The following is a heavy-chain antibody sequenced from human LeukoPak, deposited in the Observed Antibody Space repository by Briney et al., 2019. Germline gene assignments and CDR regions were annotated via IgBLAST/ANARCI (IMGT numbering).Heavy chain of an antibody. Sequence: GGSLRLSCAASGFTFSRYAMNWVRQAPGKGLEWVSYISSSGSTIYYADSVKGRFTISRDNAKNSLYLQMNSLRAEDTAVYYCAATYYYDSSGYSYWYFDLWGRGTLVAVSS. J-gene: IGHJ2*01. V-gene: IGHV3-48*03. CDR3: AATYYYDSSGYSYWYFDL. CDR1: GFTFSRYA. CDR2: ISSSGSTI. D-gene: IGHD3-22*01.